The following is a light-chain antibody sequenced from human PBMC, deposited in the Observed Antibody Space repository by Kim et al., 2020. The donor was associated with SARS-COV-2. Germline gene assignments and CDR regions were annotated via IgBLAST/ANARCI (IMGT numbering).Light chain of an antibody. CDR1: QSVSSH. J-gene: IGKJ5*01. CDR2: GAS. Sequence: APGERAPLSCRARQSVSSHLAWYQQKPGQAPRLLIYGASTRATGIPARFSGSGSGTEFTLTISSLQSEDFAVYYCQQYNNWPPVTFGQGTRLEIK. CDR3: QQYNNWPPVT. V-gene: IGKV3-15*01.